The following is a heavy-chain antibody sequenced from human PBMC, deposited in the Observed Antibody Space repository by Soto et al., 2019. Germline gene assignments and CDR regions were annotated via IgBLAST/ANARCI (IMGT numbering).Heavy chain of an antibody. Sequence: QVQLQEAGPGLVKPSQTLSLTCTVSGASINSGGYYWSWIRQLTGKGLEWIGNIYFSGSTNSNPSHESRLIISLDTSQNPFSLKLSSVTAADTAVYYCANGNALGVLLAYWGQGTLVTVSS. CDR3: ANGNALGVLLAY. V-gene: IGHV4-31*03. D-gene: IGHD7-27*01. CDR2: IYFSGST. J-gene: IGHJ4*02. CDR1: GASINSGGYY.